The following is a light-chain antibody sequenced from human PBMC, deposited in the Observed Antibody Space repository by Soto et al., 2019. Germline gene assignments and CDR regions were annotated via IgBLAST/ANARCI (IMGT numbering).Light chain of an antibody. CDR3: CSYAGRYIYV. CDR1: SSDVGTYNY. V-gene: IGLV2-11*01. Sequence: QSVLTQPRSVSGSPGQSVTISCTGSSSDVGTYNYVSWYQQHPGKAPKLIIYDVTKRPSGVPDRFSGSKSGNTASLTISGLQPEYEADYYCCSYAGRYIYVFGTGTKVTVL. J-gene: IGLJ1*01. CDR2: DVT.